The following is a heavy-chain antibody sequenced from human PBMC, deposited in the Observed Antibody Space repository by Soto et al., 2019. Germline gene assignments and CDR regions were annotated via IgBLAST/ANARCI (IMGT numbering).Heavy chain of an antibody. CDR3: ARDGERDTGLNFYYYLPGMDD. D-gene: IGHD1-1*01. CDR1: GYTFTTYG. J-gene: IGHJ6*02. CDR2: ISPYNGTK. V-gene: IGHV1-18*04. Sequence: ASVKVSCKASGYTFTTYGLSWVRQAPGQGLEWMGWISPYNGTKKYAEKFQGEMTMTTDTATSTAYMDVRSLRSDDTAVYYCARDGERDTGLNFYYYLPGMDDWGQGTMVTVSS.